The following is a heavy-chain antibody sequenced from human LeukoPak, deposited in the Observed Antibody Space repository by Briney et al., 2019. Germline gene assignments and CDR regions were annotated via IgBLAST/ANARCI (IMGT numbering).Heavy chain of an antibody. CDR1: GFTFSSYA. CDR3: AKDEEDIVVVPAH. J-gene: IGHJ4*02. V-gene: IGHV3-23*01. Sequence: GGSLGLSCAASGFTFSSYAMSWVRQAPGKGLEWVSAISGSGGSTYYADSVKGRFTISRDNSKNTLYLQMNSLRAEDTAVYYCAKDEEDIVVVPAHWGQGTLVTVSS. CDR2: ISGSGGST. D-gene: IGHD2-2*01.